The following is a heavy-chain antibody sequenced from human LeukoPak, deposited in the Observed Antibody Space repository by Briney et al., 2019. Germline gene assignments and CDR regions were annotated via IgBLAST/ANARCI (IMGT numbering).Heavy chain of an antibody. CDR3: VRGTNDWTGIDY. J-gene: IGHJ4*02. D-gene: IGHD2-8*01. CDR2: INPDGSST. V-gene: IGHV3-74*01. CDR1: GLTFSNYW. Sequence: GGSLRLSCAASGLTFSNYWMHWVRQAPGKGLVWVSRINPDGSSTDYADSVKGRFTISRDNARNTLYLQMDSLRVEDTAIYYCVRGTNDWTGIDYWGQGTLVTVSS.